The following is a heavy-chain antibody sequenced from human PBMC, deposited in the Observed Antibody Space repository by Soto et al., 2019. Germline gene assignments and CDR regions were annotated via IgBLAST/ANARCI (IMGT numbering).Heavy chain of an antibody. Sequence: GGSLRLSCAASGFTFSSYSMNWVRQAPGKGLEWVSYISSSSSTIYYADSVKGRFTISGDNAKNSLYLQMNSLRAEDTAVYYCARDRSDGSGSYYNYYYYYMDVWGKGTTVTVSS. CDR1: GFTFSSYS. J-gene: IGHJ6*03. D-gene: IGHD3-10*01. CDR3: ARDRSDGSGSYYNYYYYYMDV. CDR2: ISSSSSTI. V-gene: IGHV3-48*01.